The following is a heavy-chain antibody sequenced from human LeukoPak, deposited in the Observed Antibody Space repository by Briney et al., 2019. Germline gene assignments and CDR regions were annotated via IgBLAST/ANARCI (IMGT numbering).Heavy chain of an antibody. CDR2: INAGNGDT. J-gene: IGHJ4*02. V-gene: IGHV1-3*01. CDR1: GYSFTTYK. D-gene: IGHD2-21*01. CDR3: ARGGGVNSPFDN. Sequence: ASVKVSCKASGYSFTTYKIHWVRQAPGQRLEWMGWINAGNGDTKYSQKWQGSVTITRDTSATTVHMELSSLRSEDTAVYYCARGGGVNSPFDNWGQGTLVTVSS.